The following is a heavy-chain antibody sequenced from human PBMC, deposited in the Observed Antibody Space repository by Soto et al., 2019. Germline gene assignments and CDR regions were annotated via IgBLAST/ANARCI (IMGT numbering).Heavy chain of an antibody. CDR1: GFTFNNYG. V-gene: IGHV3-30*18. Sequence: GGSLRLSCAASGFTFNNYGMNWVRQAPGKGLEWVAIISNDGSNKYYIESVRGRFTISRDNSKNMLFLQMNSLRVEDKAVYFCTKDGRFDSDGSLYYYYYGMDVWGQGTTVTVSS. D-gene: IGHD2-15*01. CDR3: TKDGRFDSDGSLYYYYYGMDV. CDR2: ISNDGSNK. J-gene: IGHJ6*02.